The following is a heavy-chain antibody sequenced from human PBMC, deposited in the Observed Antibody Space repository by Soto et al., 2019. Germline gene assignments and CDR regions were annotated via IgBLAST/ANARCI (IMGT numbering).Heavy chain of an antibody. V-gene: IGHV1-69*13. CDR3: ARNMIVVVTTGMDV. CDR1: GGTFSSYA. D-gene: IGHD3-22*01. Sequence: APVKVSCKASGGTFSSYAISWVRQAPGQGLEWMGGIIPIFGTANYAQKFQGRVTITADESTSTAYMELSSLRSEDTAVYYCARNMIVVVTTGMDVWGQGTTVTVSS. CDR2: IIPIFGTA. J-gene: IGHJ6*02.